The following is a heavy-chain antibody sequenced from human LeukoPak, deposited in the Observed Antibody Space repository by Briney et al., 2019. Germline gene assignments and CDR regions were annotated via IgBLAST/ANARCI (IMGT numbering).Heavy chain of an antibody. D-gene: IGHD6-19*01. Sequence: GASVKVSCKASGYTFTSYDINWVRQATGQGLEWMGWMNPNSDNTGYAQKFQGRVTITRNTSISTAYMELSSLKSEDTAVYYCARAAAVLDAFDIWAKGQWSPSLQ. CDR1: GYTFTSYD. CDR2: MNPNSDNT. CDR3: ARAAAVLDAFDI. J-gene: IGHJ3*02. V-gene: IGHV1-8*03.